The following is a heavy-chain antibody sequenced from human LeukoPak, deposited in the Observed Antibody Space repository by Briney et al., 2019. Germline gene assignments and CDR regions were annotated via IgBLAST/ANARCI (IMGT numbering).Heavy chain of an antibody. V-gene: IGHV4-59*08. CDR2: IYYSGST. Sequence: PETLSLTCTVSGGSISSYYWSWIRQPPGKGLEWIGYIYYSGSTNYNPSLKSRVTISVDTSKNQFSLKLSSVTAADTAVYYCARQYSSSWIDYWGQGTLVTVSS. CDR3: ARQYSSSWIDY. D-gene: IGHD6-13*01. CDR1: GGSISSYY. J-gene: IGHJ4*02.